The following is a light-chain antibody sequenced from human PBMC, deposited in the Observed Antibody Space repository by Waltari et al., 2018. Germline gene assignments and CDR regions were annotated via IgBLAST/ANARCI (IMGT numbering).Light chain of an antibody. CDR1: QTIRNF. CDR2: GSS. J-gene: IGKJ1*01. CDR3: QQSFNTPRT. V-gene: IGKV1-39*01. Sequence: DIQLTQSPPSLSASAVDRVNITCRASQTIRNFLYWYQQRPGRAPTLLILGSSSLQTGVPSRFSGSGSGTDFTLTINGLQPDDFATYYCQQSFNTPRTFGQGTTVDVK.